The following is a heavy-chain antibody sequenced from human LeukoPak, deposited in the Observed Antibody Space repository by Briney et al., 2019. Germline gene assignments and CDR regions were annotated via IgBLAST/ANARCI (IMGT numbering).Heavy chain of an antibody. Sequence: GSSVKVSCKASGGTFSSYAISWVRQAPGQGLEWMGGIIPIFGTANYAQKFQGRVTITTDESTSTAYMELSSLRSEDTAVYYCARGDIVVVPAAIQYYYYYMDVWGKGTTVTVSS. CDR3: ARGDIVVVPAAIQYYYYYMDV. V-gene: IGHV1-69*05. CDR1: GGTFSSYA. J-gene: IGHJ6*03. CDR2: IIPIFGTA. D-gene: IGHD2-2*01.